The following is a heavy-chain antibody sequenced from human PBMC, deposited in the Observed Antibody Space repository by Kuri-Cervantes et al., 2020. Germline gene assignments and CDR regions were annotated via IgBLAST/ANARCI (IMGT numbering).Heavy chain of an antibody. J-gene: IGHJ4*02. CDR3: ARDRVVGGTD. Sequence: GESLKISCAASGFTFSSYSMNWVRQAPGKGLEWVSAISGSGGSTYYADSVKGRFTISRDNSENTLYLQMNSLRAEDTAMYYCARDRVVGGTDWGQGTLVTVSS. CDR1: GFTFSSYS. V-gene: IGHV3-23*01. CDR2: ISGSGGST. D-gene: IGHD1-26*01.